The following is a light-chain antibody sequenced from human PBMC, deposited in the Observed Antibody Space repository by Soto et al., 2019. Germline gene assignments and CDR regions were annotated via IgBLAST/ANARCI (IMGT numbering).Light chain of an antibody. J-gene: IGLJ1*01. CDR2: DVS. CDR1: SSDVGGYNY. CDR3: CSYAGGYTFV. V-gene: IGLV2-11*01. Sequence: QSALPQPRSVSGSPGQSVTISCTGTSSDVGGYNYVSWYQQHPGKAPKVMIYDVSKRPSGVPDRFSGSKSDNTASLTISGLQAEDEADYYCCSYAGGYTFVFGTGTKVTVL.